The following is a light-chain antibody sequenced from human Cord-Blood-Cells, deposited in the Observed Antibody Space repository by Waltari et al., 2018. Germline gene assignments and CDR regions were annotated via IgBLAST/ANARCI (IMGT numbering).Light chain of an antibody. J-gene: IGKJ5*01. CDR1: QSLLHSNGYNY. V-gene: IGKV2-28*01. Sequence: DIVMTQSPLSLPVTPGEPASISCRSSQSLLHSNGYNYLDWYLQTPGPSPQLLIYLGSNRASGVPDRFSGSGSGTDFTLKISRVEAEDVGVYYCMQALQTPITFGQGTRLEIK. CDR2: LGS. CDR3: MQALQTPIT.